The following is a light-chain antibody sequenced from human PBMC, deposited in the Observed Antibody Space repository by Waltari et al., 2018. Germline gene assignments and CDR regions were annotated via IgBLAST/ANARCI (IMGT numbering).Light chain of an antibody. V-gene: IGKV1-9*01. CDR1: QGISSY. CDR2: AGS. J-gene: IGKJ3*01. Sequence: IQLTQSPSSLSASVGDRVTITCRASQGISSYLAWYQQKPGKAPKLLIYAGSTLLNGVPSRFSGGGFGTDFTLTISSLQPEGFATYYCQQVNSYPFTFGPGTTVDIK. CDR3: QQVNSYPFT.